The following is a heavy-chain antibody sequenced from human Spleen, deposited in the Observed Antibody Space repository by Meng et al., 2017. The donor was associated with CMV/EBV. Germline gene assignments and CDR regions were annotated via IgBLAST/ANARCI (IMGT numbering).Heavy chain of an antibody. Sequence: GGSLRLSCAASGFTFDDSAMHWVRQAPGKGLEWVSGISWNSSIIGYADSVEGRFTISRDNAKNSLYLQMNSLRAEDTAVYYCARDLEHLDFDYWGQGTLVTVSS. CDR3: ARDLEHLDFDY. J-gene: IGHJ4*02. V-gene: IGHV3-9*01. CDR2: ISWNSSII. D-gene: IGHD1/OR15-1a*01. CDR1: GFTFDDSA.